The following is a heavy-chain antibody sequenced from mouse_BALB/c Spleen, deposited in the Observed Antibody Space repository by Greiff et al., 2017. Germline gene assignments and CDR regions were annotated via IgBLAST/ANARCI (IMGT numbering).Heavy chain of an antibody. CDR1: GYTFTSYW. CDR2: INPSTGYT. CDR3: ARMNYYGYWYFDV. J-gene: IGHJ1*01. Sequence: VQLQQSGAELAKPGASVKMSCKASGYTFTSYWMHWVKQRPGQGLEWIGYINPSTGYTEYNQKFKDKATLTADKSSSTAYMQLSSLTSEDSAVYYCARMNYYGYWYFDVWGAGTTVTVSS. V-gene: IGHV1-7*01. D-gene: IGHD1-1*01.